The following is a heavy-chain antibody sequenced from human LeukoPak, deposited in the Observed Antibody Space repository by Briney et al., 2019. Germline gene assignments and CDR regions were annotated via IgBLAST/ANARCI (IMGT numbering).Heavy chain of an antibody. J-gene: IGHJ3*01. Sequence: GSLRLSCAASGFTFGSYGMSWIRQPPGKGLEWIGYIYYSGSTNYNPSLKSRVTISVDTSKNQFSLNLSSVTAADTAVYYCARRGRAQGPLSLWGQGTMVTVSS. CDR1: GFTFGSYG. CDR2: IYYSGST. D-gene: IGHD2-15*01. CDR3: ARRGRAQGPLSL. V-gene: IGHV4-59*01.